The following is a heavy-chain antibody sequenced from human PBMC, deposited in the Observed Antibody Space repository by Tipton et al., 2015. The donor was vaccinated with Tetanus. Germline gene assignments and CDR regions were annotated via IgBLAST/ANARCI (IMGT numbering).Heavy chain of an antibody. D-gene: IGHD1-14*01. CDR3: ARGTGDY. CDR2: SHYSRST. V-gene: IGHV4-61*08. CDR1: GGSVSGGDYH. Sequence: TLSLTCTVSGGSVSGGDYHWSWIRQPPGKGLEWIGYSHYSRSTSSNPSLKSRFTISVDTSKNQFSLKLSSVTAADTAVYYCARGTGDYWGQGTLVTVSS. J-gene: IGHJ4*02.